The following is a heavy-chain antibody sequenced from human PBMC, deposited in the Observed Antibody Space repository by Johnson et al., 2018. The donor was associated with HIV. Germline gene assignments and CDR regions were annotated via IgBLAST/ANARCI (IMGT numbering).Heavy chain of an antibody. D-gene: IGHD3-10*01. J-gene: IGHJ3*01. CDR3: YCTDHFGAGSESKGTFDA. V-gene: IGHV3-53*01. CDR2: LYAGGPT. CDR1: GLIVSDNY. Sequence: VQLVESGGGLMQPGGSLRLSCEASGLIVSDNYMNWVRQATGKGLEWVSALYAGGPTYYAESVEGRFTISRDNSKNTLYLQMTSLRQDDTAVYSCYCTDHFGAGSESKGTFDAWGQGTMVTVSS.